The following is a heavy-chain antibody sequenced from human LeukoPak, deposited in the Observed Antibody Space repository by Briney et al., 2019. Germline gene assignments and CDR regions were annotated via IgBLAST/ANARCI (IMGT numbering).Heavy chain of an antibody. CDR2: MNPNSGNT. J-gene: IGHJ6*03. V-gene: IGHV1-8*01. Sequence: GSVKVTCKASGCTFTSYDINWVRQATGQGLEWMGWMNPNSGNTGYEKKFQDSITRTRNTSTITAYMDLSSLTSEDTAVYYGARWSGCPTRLYYYYYDMDVWGRGTTVTVSS. CDR3: ARWSGCPTRLYYYYYDMDV. D-gene: IGHD6-25*01. CDR1: GCTFTSYD.